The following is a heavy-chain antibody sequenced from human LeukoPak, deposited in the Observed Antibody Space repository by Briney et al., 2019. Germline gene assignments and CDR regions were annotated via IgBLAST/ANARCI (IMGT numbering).Heavy chain of an antibody. V-gene: IGHV3-49*03. D-gene: IGHD1-1*01. Sequence: GGSLRLSCTSSGFTFREFAVSWFRQAPGEGLEWIGFIRSSIYGGTPKAAASVKGRFIFSRDDSKGVAYLRMNGLKTEDTAVYYCSREWGNGNDLRPDYWGQGTLVTVSS. CDR3: SREWGNGNDLRPDY. J-gene: IGHJ4*02. CDR2: IRSSIYGGTP. CDR1: GFTFREFA.